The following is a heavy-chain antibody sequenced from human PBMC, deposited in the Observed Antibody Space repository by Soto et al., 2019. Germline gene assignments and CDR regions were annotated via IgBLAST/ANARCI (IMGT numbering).Heavy chain of an antibody. D-gene: IGHD6-19*01. CDR2: IYYSGST. V-gene: IGHV4-31*03. CDR1: SGSISSGGYY. J-gene: IGHJ4*02. Sequence: QVQLQESGPGLVKPSQTLSLTCTVSSGSISSGGYYWSWIRQHPGKDLEWIGYIYYSGSTYYNPSLQSRVTISVDTSKNQFSLKLSSVTAADTAVYYCARGEDSSGWYVGGYFDYWGQGTLVIVSS. CDR3: ARGEDSSGWYVGGYFDY.